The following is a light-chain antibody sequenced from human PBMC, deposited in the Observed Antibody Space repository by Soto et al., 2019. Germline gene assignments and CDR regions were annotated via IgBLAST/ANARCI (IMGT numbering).Light chain of an antibody. CDR2: GAS. J-gene: IGKJ4*01. Sequence: EFVLTQSPGTLSLSPGERATLSCRASQSVGSNSLAWYQQKPGQAPRILIYGASTRATGIPDRFSGSGSGTDFTLTISRLEPEDFAVYYCQQYGSSPPLTFSGGTKVEIK. CDR1: QSVGSNS. V-gene: IGKV3-20*01. CDR3: QQYGSSPPLT.